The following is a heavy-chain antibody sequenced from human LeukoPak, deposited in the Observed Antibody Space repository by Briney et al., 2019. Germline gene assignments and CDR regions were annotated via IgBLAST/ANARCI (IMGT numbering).Heavy chain of an antibody. CDR2: ISGSGGST. CDR1: GFTFSSYA. V-gene: IGHV3-23*01. CDR3: AKLISDYDFWSGYYNDAFDI. Sequence: GGSLRLSCAASGFTFSSYAMSWVRQAPGKGLVWVSAISGSGGSTYYADSVKGRFTISRDNSKNTLYLQMNSLRAEDTAVYYCAKLISDYDFWSGYYNDAFDIWGQGTMVTVSS. D-gene: IGHD3-3*01. J-gene: IGHJ3*02.